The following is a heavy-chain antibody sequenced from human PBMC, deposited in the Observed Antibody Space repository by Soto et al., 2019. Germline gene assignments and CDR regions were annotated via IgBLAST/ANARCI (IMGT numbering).Heavy chain of an antibody. J-gene: IGHJ6*02. CDR2: IYYSGST. V-gene: IGHV4-59*01. CDR3: AREGWGTGMDV. CDR1: GGSISSSY. Sequence: LSLTCTVSGGSISSSYCSWIRQPPGKGLEWIGYIYYSGSTNYNPSLKSRVTISVDTSKNQFSLKLSSVTAADTAVYYCAREGWGTGMDVWGQGTTVTVSS. D-gene: IGHD3-16*01.